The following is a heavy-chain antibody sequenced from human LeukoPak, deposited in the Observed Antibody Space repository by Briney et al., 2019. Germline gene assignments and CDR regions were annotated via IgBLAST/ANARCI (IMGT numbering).Heavy chain of an antibody. CDR2: IYHSGST. Sequence: SETLSLTCTVSGGSISSYYWSWIRQTPGNGLEWIGYIYHSGSTNYNPSPKSRVTISVDTSKNQFSLKLSSVTAADTAVYYCARGREVAVAGLLFDYWGQGTLVTVSS. V-gene: IGHV4-59*01. CDR3: ARGREVAVAGLLFDY. J-gene: IGHJ4*02. CDR1: GGSISSYY. D-gene: IGHD6-19*01.